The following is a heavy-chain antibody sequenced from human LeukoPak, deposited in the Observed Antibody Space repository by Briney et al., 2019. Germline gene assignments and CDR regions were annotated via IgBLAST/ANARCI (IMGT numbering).Heavy chain of an antibody. CDR3: AARKVRGVWFYLDY. Sequence: GVSLRLSCAASGFTVSAYAMAWVRQAPGKGLEWVSTIYDDNTYYADSVKGRFAISTDNSKNTLYLQMNSLRVEDTAVYFCAARKVRGVWFYLDYWGQGTLVTVSS. CDR1: GFTVSAYA. V-gene: IGHV3-23*01. D-gene: IGHD3-10*01. CDR2: IYDDNT. J-gene: IGHJ4*02.